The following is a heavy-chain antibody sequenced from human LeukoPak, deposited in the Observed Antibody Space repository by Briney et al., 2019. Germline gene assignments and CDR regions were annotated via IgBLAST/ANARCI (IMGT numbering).Heavy chain of an antibody. V-gene: IGHV3-48*01. CDR1: GFTFSSYS. D-gene: IGHD3-10*01. J-gene: IGHJ4*02. CDR3: AREGYYGSGSPPSLYFDY. CDR2: SQSFTGTT. Sequence: GGSLRLSCAASGFTFSSYSMNWIRQAPGKGLEWVSYSQSFTGTTSYADSVEGRFTISRDNSRSTLYLQMNSLRPEDTAIYYCAREGYYGSGSPPSLYFDYWGQGTLVTVSS.